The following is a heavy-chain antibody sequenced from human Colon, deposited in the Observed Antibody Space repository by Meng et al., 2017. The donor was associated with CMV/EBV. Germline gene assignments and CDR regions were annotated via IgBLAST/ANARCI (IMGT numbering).Heavy chain of an antibody. CDR3: AIGYSSGWYSLAGMDV. V-gene: IGHV1-2*02. Sequence: ASVKVSCKASGYTFTGYYMHWVRQAPGQGLEWMGWINPNSGGTNYAQKFQGRVTMTRDTSISTAYMELSRLRSDDTAVYYCAIGYSSGWYSLAGMDVWGQGTTVTV. J-gene: IGHJ6*02. D-gene: IGHD6-19*01. CDR1: GYTFTGYY. CDR2: INPNSGGT.